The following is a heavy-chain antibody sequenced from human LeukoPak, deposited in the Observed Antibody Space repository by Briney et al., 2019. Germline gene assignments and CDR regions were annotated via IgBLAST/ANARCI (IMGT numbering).Heavy chain of an antibody. CDR3: AKDLFYCSGGSCYSSFDY. CDR1: GGSISSSSYY. CDR2: IYYSGST. Sequence: SETLSLTCTVSGGSISSSSYYWGWIRQPPGKGLEWIGSIYYSGSTYYNPSLKSRVTISVDTSKNQFSLKLSSVTAADTAVYYCAKDLFYCSGGSCYSSFDYWGQGTLVTVSS. V-gene: IGHV4-39*02. D-gene: IGHD2-15*01. J-gene: IGHJ4*02.